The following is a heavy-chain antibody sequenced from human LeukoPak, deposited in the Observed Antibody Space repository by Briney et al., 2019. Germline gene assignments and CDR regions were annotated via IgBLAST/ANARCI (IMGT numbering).Heavy chain of an antibody. V-gene: IGHV4-38-2*01. Sequence: RPSETLSLTCGVSDYSTNSGHHWAWIRQPPGNGLEWIGSIDHSGNTYYNASLRSRVAISVDTSKNQLSLKLTSVTAADTAVYYCVRRAGYLDLWGQGTQVTVSS. D-gene: IGHD5-18*01. CDR2: IDHSGNT. CDR1: DYSTNSGHH. CDR3: VRRAGYLDL. J-gene: IGHJ5*02.